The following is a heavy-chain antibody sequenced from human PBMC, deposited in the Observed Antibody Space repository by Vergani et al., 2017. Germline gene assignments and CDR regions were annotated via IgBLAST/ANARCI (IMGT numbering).Heavy chain of an antibody. CDR2: IYYSGST. CDR1: GGSISSSSYY. CDR3: ARDGWSGSYDMDV. Sequence: QLQLQESGPGLVKPSETLSLTCTVSGGSISSSSYYWGWIRQPPGKGLEWIGSIYYSGSTYYNPSLKSRVTISVDTSKNQFSLKLSSVTAADTAVYYCARDGWSGSYDMDVWGKGTTVTVSS. J-gene: IGHJ6*03. V-gene: IGHV4-39*07. D-gene: IGHD1-26*01.